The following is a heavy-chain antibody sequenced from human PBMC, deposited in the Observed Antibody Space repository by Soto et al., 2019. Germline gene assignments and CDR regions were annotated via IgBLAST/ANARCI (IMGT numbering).Heavy chain of an antibody. CDR1: GGSFSGFY. D-gene: IGHD2-15*01. CDR3: VSKLGSCTGGSCNWYFDL. CDR2: INHSGST. Sequence: QVQLQQWGAGLLKPSETLSLTCAVYGGSFSGFYWSWIRQPPGKGLEWNGEINHSGSTNYNPSLKSRVTISADTSKNQFSLQLSSVTAADTAVYYCVSKLGSCTGGSCNWYFDLWGRGTLVTVSS. V-gene: IGHV4-34*01. J-gene: IGHJ2*01.